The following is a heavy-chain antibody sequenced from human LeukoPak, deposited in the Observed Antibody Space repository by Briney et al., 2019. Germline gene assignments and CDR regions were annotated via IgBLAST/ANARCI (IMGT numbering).Heavy chain of an antibody. Sequence: GGSLRLSCAASGFSLSDYGISWARQSPGKGLEWISYITTNSAKFYADSVRGRIAISRDNDKNSVYLQMNSLRDEDTAVYYCTRGRYQFLGPNDSWGQGSLVTVSS. CDR3: TRGRYQFLGPNDS. CDR1: GFSLSDYG. J-gene: IGHJ4*02. V-gene: IGHV3-48*02. CDR2: ITTNSAK. D-gene: IGHD2-2*01.